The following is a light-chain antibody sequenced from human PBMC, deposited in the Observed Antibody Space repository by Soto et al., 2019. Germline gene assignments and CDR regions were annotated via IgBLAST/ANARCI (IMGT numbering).Light chain of an antibody. CDR1: QAISSY. CDR3: HKYNHAPT. Sequence: DIQLTQSPSSLSASVGDRVTITCRASQAISSYLAWYQQKPGKVPELLIYATSTLQSGDPSRFSGSGSETAFTLTISRLQPEDVATYYCHKYNHAPTFGGGTKVEIK. J-gene: IGKJ4*01. V-gene: IGKV1-27*01. CDR2: ATS.